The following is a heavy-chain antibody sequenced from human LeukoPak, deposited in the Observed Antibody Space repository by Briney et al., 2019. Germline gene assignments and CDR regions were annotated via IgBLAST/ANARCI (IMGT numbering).Heavy chain of an antibody. CDR2: ISGNNDNP. CDR3: ARDGTSTDDY. D-gene: IGHD2-2*01. Sequence: GESLKISCKASGYTFSNFGISWVRQAPGQGLEWMGWISGNNDNPNYGQKFQGRFTVTTDSSTSTAYMELRDLRSDDTAVYYCARDGTSTDDYWGQGTLVTVSS. V-gene: IGHV1-18*01. CDR1: GYTFSNFG. J-gene: IGHJ4*02.